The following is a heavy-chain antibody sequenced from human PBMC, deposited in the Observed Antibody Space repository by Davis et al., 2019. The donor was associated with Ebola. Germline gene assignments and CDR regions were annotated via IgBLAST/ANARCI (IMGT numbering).Heavy chain of an antibody. D-gene: IGHD6-13*01. Sequence: GESLKISCAASGFTFSGSAMHWVRQAPGKGLEWVSAISGSGGSTYYADSVKGRFTISRDNSKNTLYLQMNSLRAEDTAVYYCANAITAAGKGYYYYGMDVWGQGTTVTVSS. V-gene: IGHV3-23*01. CDR3: ANAITAAGKGYYYYGMDV. CDR1: GFTFSGSA. J-gene: IGHJ6*02. CDR2: ISGSGGST.